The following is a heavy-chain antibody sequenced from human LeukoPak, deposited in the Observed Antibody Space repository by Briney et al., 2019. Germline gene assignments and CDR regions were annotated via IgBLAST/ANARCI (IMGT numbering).Heavy chain of an antibody. D-gene: IGHD3-10*01. V-gene: IGHV1-2*02. J-gene: IGHJ4*02. Sequence: GSVKVSCKACGYAFTGYYMHWVRQAPGQGLEWMGWMNPNSGDTTYAQKFQGRVTMTRDTSISTAYMELSRLRSDDTAVYYCARVADYRPGLTNVPYWGQGTLVTVSS. CDR2: MNPNSGDT. CDR1: GYAFTGYY. CDR3: ARVADYRPGLTNVPY.